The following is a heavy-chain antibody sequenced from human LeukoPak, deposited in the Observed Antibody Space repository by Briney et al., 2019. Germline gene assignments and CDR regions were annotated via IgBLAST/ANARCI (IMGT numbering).Heavy chain of an antibody. V-gene: IGHV3-23*01. Sequence: GGSLRLSCAASGFTFSNYAMSWVRQAPGKGLEWVSGISGSGAGKDYADFVKGRFTISRDNSKNTLYLQMNSLRAEDTAVYYCARNVCSGGSCHDWFDPWGQGTLVIVSS. D-gene: IGHD2-15*01. CDR1: GFTFSNYA. CDR2: ISGSGAGK. J-gene: IGHJ5*02. CDR3: ARNVCSGGSCHDWFDP.